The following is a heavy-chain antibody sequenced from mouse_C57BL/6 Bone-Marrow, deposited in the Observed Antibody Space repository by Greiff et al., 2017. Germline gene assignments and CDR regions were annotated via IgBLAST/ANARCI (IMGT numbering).Heavy chain of an antibody. CDR1: GYSITSGYY. D-gene: IGHD2-1*01. CDR2: ISYDGSN. CDR3: ARRRIYGNSDYYAMDY. J-gene: IGHJ4*01. Sequence: EVQLQQSGPGLVKPSQSLSLTCSVTGYSITSGYYWNWIRQFPGNKLEWMGYISYDGSNNYNPSLKNRISITRDTSKNQFFLKLNSVTTEDTATYYCARRRIYGNSDYYAMDYWGQGTSVTVSS. V-gene: IGHV3-6*01.